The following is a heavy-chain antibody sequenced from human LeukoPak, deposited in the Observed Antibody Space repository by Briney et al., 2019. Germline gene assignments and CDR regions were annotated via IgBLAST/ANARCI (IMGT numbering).Heavy chain of an antibody. CDR3: ARDVTYHGGDWFDP. Sequence: GGSLRLSCAASEFTFSSYSMSWVRQAPGKGLEWVSYISSTASYIYYADSVKGRFTISRDNAKNSLYLQMNSLRAEDTAVYYCARDVTYHGGDWFDPWGQGTLVTVSS. CDR2: ISSTASYI. D-gene: IGHD4-23*01. CDR1: EFTFSSYS. V-gene: IGHV3-21*05. J-gene: IGHJ5*02.